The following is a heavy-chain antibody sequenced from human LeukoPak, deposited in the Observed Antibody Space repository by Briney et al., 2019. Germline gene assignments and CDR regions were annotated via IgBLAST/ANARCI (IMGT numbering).Heavy chain of an antibody. V-gene: IGHV4-4*02. CDR2: IYHSGST. Sequence: SGTLSLTCAVSGGSISSSNWWSWVRQPPGKGLEWIGEIYHSGSTNYNPSLKSRVTISVDKSKNQFSLKLSSVTAADTAVYYCARVSRYDYVWGSYRNDAFDIWGQGTMVTVSS. D-gene: IGHD3-16*02. J-gene: IGHJ3*02. CDR1: GGSISSSNW. CDR3: ARVSRYDYVWGSYRNDAFDI.